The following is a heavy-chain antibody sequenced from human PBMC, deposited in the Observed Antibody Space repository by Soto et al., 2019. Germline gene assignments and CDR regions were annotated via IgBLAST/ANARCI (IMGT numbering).Heavy chain of an antibody. CDR1: GGSISSSSYY. Sequence: QLQLQESGPGLVKPSETLSLTCTVSGGSISSSSYYWGWIRQPPGKGLEWIGSIYYSGSTYYNPSLKSRVTISVDTSKNQFSLKLISVTAADTAVYYCARHDRVDILTGGGGHYFDYWGQGTLVTVSS. J-gene: IGHJ4*02. CDR3: ARHDRVDILTGGGGHYFDY. V-gene: IGHV4-39*01. CDR2: IYYSGST. D-gene: IGHD3-9*01.